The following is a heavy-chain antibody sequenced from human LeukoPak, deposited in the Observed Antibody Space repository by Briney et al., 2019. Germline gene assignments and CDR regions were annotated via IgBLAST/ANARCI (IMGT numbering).Heavy chain of an antibody. V-gene: IGHV1-24*01. J-gene: IGHJ5*02. CDR3: ATVLLGYCSGGSCYWFDP. D-gene: IGHD2-15*01. CDR2: FDPEDGET. Sequence: GASVKVSCKVSGYTLTELSMHWVRQAPGKGLVWMGGFDPEDGETIYAQKIQGRVTMTEDTSTDTAYMELSSLRSEDTAVYYCATVLLGYCSGGSCYWFDPWGQGTLVTVSS. CDR1: GYTLTELS.